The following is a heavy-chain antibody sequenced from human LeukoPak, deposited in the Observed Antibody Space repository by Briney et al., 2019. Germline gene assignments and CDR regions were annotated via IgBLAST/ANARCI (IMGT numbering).Heavy chain of an antibody. J-gene: IGHJ6*03. CDR3: AGEGGDYYSMDV. D-gene: IGHD3-10*01. CDR1: GGTFSSYA. Sequence: GASVKVSCKASGGTFSSYAINWVRQAPGQGLEWMGGIIPIFATPNYAQRFQGRVTITTDESRSKAYMELSTLRSGDTAIYYCAGEGGDYYSMDVWGKGTTVTVSS. CDR2: IIPIFATP. V-gene: IGHV1-69*05.